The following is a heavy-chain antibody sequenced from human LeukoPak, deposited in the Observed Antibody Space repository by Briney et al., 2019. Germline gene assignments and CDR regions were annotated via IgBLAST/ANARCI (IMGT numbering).Heavy chain of an antibody. CDR1: GFTFSSYA. V-gene: IGHV3-23*01. CDR3: AKDRDFCSGRLDY. Sequence: PGGSLRLFWAASGFTFSSYAMSWVRQAPGKGLEWVSAISDSGGSTYYADSVKGRCTISRDNSKNTLYLQMNSLRAEDTAVYYCAKDRDFCSGRLDYWGQGTLVTVSS. CDR2: ISDSGGST. J-gene: IGHJ4*02. D-gene: IGHD3-3*01.